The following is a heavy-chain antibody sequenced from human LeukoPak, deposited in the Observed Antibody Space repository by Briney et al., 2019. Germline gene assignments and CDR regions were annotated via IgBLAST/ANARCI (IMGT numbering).Heavy chain of an antibody. V-gene: IGHV3-7*01. CDR2: IKQDEGER. CDR1: GFAFDDYA. CDR3: AKHSERDLYDYNDV. D-gene: IGHD3-10*01. Sequence: GGSLRLSCAASGFAFDDYAMSWVRQAPGKGLEWVASIKQDEGERYYVDSVKGRFTLSRDNAKNSLYLNMDSLSPEDTAVFYCAKHSERDLYDYNDVWGKGTTVTVSS. J-gene: IGHJ6*03.